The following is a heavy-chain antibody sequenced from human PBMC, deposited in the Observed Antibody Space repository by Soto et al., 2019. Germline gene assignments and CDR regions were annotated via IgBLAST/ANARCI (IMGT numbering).Heavy chain of an antibody. CDR3: AGDCSGGSCQGYYYYYGMDV. D-gene: IGHD2-15*01. J-gene: IGHJ6*02. Sequence: ASVKVSCKASGYTFTGYYMHWVRQAPGQGLEWMGWINPNSGGTNYAQKFQGRVTMTRDTSISTAYMELSRLRSDDTAVYYCAGDCSGGSCQGYYYYYGMDVWGQGTTVTVSS. V-gene: IGHV1-2*02. CDR1: GYTFTGYY. CDR2: INPNSGGT.